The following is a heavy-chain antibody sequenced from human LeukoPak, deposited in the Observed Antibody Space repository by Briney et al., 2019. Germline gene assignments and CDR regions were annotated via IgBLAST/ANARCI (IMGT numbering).Heavy chain of an antibody. CDR1: GFTFSNFW. V-gene: IGHV3-74*01. J-gene: IGHJ5*02. CDR3: TRLLRGVTADYNWFDP. Sequence: ESLRLSCAASGFTFSNFWMDWVPQAPGKGLVWVSRFKGDGGDTRYADSVKGRFTISRDNAKNTLYLQMNNLRVEDTAVYYCTRLLRGVTADYNWFDPWGQGTLVTVSS. CDR2: FKGDGGDT. D-gene: IGHD3-10*01.